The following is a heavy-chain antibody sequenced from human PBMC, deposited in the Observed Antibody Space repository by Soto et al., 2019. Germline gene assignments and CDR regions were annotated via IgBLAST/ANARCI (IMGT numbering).Heavy chain of an antibody. CDR2: INAGNGNT. V-gene: IGHV1-3*01. J-gene: IGHJ4*02. CDR1: GYTFTSYA. CDR3: AGGRRITFGVVIVTVDY. D-gene: IGHD3-16*02. Sequence: QVPLVQSGAEVKKPGASVKVSCKASGYTFTSYAMHWVRKAPGQRLEWMGWINAGNGNTKYSQKFQGRVTITRDTSASTAYMELSSLRSEDTAVYYCAGGRRITFGVVIVTVDYWGQGTLVTVSS.